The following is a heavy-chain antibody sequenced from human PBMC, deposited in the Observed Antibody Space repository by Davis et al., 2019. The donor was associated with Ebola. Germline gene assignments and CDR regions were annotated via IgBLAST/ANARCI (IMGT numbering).Heavy chain of an antibody. V-gene: IGHV3-33*06. CDR1: GFTFSSYG. CDR3: TNDIAAVSDY. J-gene: IGHJ4*02. Sequence: GESLKISCAASGFTFSSYGMHWVRQAPGKGLEWVAVIWYDGSNKYYADSVKGRFTISRDNSKNTLYLQMNSLRAEDTAVYYCTNDIAAVSDYWGQGTLVTVSS. CDR2: IWYDGSNK. D-gene: IGHD6-13*01.